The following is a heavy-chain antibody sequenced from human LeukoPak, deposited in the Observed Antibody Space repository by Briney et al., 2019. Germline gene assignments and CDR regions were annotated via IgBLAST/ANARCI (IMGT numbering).Heavy chain of an antibody. V-gene: IGHV3-23*01. CDR3: ARGGYCGGGTCYSGAFDI. J-gene: IGHJ3*02. Sequence: PGGSLRLSCVASGLSVSSNYMSWVRQAPGKGLEWVSVIRGSGGSTDYADSVKGRFTITGDNSKNTLYLQMNSLRAEDTAVYYCARGGYCGGGTCYSGAFDIWGQGTMVTVSS. CDR2: IRGSGGST. CDR1: GLSVSSNY. D-gene: IGHD2-15*01.